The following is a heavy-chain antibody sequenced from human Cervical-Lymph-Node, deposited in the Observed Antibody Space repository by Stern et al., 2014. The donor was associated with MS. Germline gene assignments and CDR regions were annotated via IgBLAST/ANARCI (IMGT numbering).Heavy chain of an antibody. J-gene: IGHJ5*02. D-gene: IGHD3-10*01. V-gene: IGHV2-5*02. Sequence: ITLKESGPTLVKPTQTLTLTCNFSGFSLTSKGVGVGWIRQPPGKALEWLAIIYWDDEKRYSPSLKSRLTITKDISKDQVVLTMTNMDPVDTATYYCAHGRITMVPGGHWFDPWGQGTLVTVSS. CDR2: IYWDDEK. CDR1: GFSLTSKGVG. CDR3: AHGRITMVPGGHWFDP.